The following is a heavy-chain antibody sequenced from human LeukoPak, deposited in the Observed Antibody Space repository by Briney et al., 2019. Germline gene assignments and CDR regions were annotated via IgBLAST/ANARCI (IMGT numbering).Heavy chain of an antibody. D-gene: IGHD6-19*01. CDR3: ARSYGWFDY. CDR1: GLTSSSYS. V-gene: IGHV3-48*02. CDR2: ISAGNSTI. J-gene: IGHJ4*02. Sequence: GRSLRPSRAASGLTSSSYSMNWGRQAPGKGPERVSYISAGNSTIYYADSVKGRFTISRDNAKNALSLQMYSLRDEDTAVYYCARSYGWFDYWGQGTLVTVSS.